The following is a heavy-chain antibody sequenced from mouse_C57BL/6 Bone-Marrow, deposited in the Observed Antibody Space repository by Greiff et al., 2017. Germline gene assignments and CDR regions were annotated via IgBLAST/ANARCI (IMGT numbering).Heavy chain of an antibody. J-gene: IGHJ2*01. V-gene: IGHV5-17*01. D-gene: IGHD1-1*01. CDR3: ATPHYGSSFHYFDY. Sequence: EVQRVESGGGLVKPGGSLKLSCAASGFTFSDYGMHWVRQAPEKGLEWVAYISSGSSTIYYADTVKGRFTISRDNAKNTLFLQMTSLRSEDTAMYYCATPHYGSSFHYFDYWGQGTTLTVSS. CDR2: ISSGSSTI. CDR1: GFTFSDYG.